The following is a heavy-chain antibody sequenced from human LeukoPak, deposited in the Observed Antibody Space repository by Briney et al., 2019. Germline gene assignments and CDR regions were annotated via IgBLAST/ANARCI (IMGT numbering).Heavy chain of an antibody. D-gene: IGHD1-14*01. CDR3: ARPHGNEPAGWFDP. J-gene: IGHJ5*02. CDR2: IYSRGSA. CDR1: GGSVSSGDYC. V-gene: IGHV4-30-4*08. Sequence: PSETLSLTCTVSGGSVSSGDYCWTWIRQPPGKGLEWIGYIYSRGSAYSAPSLKNRVTISVDTSKNQFSLKLSSVTAADTPVYYCARPHGNEPAGWFDPWGQGTVVTVSS.